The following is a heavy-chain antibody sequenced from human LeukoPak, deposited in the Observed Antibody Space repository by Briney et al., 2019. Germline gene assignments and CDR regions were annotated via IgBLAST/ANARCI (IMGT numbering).Heavy chain of an antibody. J-gene: IGHJ4*02. CDR1: GFTVSSSY. V-gene: IGHV3-53*01. CDR2: FYRGVTT. Sequence: GGSLRLSCAASGFTVSSSYMYWVRQAPGKGLEWVSFFYRGVTTYYAESVRGRFTISRDISKNTLYLLMNSLVPEDTAVYYCAREVVSIPSYFESWGQGTRVTVSS. CDR3: AREVVSIPSYFES. D-gene: IGHD2-15*01.